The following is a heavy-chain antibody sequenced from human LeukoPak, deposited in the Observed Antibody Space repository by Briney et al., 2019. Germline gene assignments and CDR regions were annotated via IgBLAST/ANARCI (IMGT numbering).Heavy chain of an antibody. CDR1: GGSISSYY. CDR2: IYYSGST. J-gene: IGHJ4*02. V-gene: IGHV4-59*01. D-gene: IGHD5-24*01. CDR3: ARVGGYNSPLDY. Sequence: SETLSLTCTVSGGSISSYYWSWIRQPPGKGLEWIGYIYYSGSTNYNPSLKSRVTMSVDTSKNQFSLKLSSVTAADTAVYYCARVGGYNSPLDYWGQGTLVTVS.